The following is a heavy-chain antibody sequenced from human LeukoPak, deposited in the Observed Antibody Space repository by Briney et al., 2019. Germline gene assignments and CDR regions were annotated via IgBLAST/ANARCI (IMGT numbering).Heavy chain of an antibody. CDR1: GGSVSSSNYY. CDR2: TYYRGST. V-gene: IGHV4-39*01. CDR3: VRQGGYSHGSVLGH. D-gene: IGHD5-18*01. J-gene: IGHJ4*02. Sequence: SETLSLTCTVSGGSVSSSNYYWGWIRPPPGKGLEWIGSTYYRGSTEYNPSLKSRVTISVDTSKNQFSLKLSSVTAADTAVYYCVRQGGYSHGSVLGHWGQGTLVTVSS.